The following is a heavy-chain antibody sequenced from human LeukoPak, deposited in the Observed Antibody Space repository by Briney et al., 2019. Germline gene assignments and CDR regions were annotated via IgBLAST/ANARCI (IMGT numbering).Heavy chain of an antibody. Sequence: PSETLSLTCAVYGGSFSGYYWSWIRQPPGKGLEWIGEINHSGSTNYNPSLKSRVTISVDTSKNQFSLKLSSVTAADTAVYYCARGRHWNGLSWFDPWGQGTLVTVSS. CDR2: INHSGST. CDR1: GGSFSGYY. V-gene: IGHV4-34*01. D-gene: IGHD1-1*01. CDR3: ARGRHWNGLSWFDP. J-gene: IGHJ5*02.